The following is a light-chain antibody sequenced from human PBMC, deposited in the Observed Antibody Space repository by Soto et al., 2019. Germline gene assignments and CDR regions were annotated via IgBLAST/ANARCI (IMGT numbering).Light chain of an antibody. CDR3: QQYGSSPVR. V-gene: IGKV3-20*01. Sequence: EIVLTQSPGTLSLSPGERATLSGRASQSVTSSYLAWYQQKPGQPPRLLIYCSSRRSTGIPDRFSGSGSGTDFTLPLSRLEPEYFAVYSCQQYGSSPVRVGQGTTV. J-gene: IGKJ1*01. CDR2: CSS. CDR1: QSVTSSY.